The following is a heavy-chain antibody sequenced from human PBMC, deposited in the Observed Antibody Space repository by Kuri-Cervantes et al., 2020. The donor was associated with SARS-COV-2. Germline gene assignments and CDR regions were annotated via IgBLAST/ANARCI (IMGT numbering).Heavy chain of an antibody. CDR3: ARGLLYYDFWSGYYTPHDAFDI. CDR1: RFMFSCDR. J-gene: IGHJ3*02. CDR2: ISSSSSTI. V-gene: IGHV3-48*01. D-gene: IGHD3-3*01. Sequence: GESLKISCAASRFMFSCDRMNWVRQAPGKGLEWVSYISSSSSTIYYADSVKGRFTISRDNAKNSLYLQMNSLRAEDTAVYYCARGLLYYDFWSGYYTPHDAFDIWGQGPMVPVSS.